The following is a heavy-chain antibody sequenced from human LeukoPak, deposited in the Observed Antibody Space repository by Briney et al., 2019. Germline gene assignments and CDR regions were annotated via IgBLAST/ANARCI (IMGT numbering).Heavy chain of an antibody. V-gene: IGHV4-38-2*02. CDR3: ARDSSGFDY. CDR1: GYSISSGYY. J-gene: IGHJ4*02. CDR2: MYHSGST. Sequence: AETLSLTCTVSGYSISSGYYWGWIRQPPGKGLEWIGSMYHSGSTYYNLSLKSRVNISVDTSKHQFSLKLSSVTPADTAVYYCARDSSGFDYWGQGTLVTVSS.